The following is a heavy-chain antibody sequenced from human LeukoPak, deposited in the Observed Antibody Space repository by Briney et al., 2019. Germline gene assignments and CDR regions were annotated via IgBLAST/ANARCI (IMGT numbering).Heavy chain of an antibody. J-gene: IGHJ5*02. CDR2: INPSGSST. D-gene: IGHD3-22*01. Sequence: ASVKVSCKASGYSFTSHYMHWVRQAPGQGLEWMGLINPSGSSTLYAQKFQGRVTMTRDMSTTTDYMELSSLRSDDTAVYYCARGSERASRMIVVVTTFDPWGQGTLVTVSS. V-gene: IGHV1-46*01. CDR3: ARGSERASRMIVVVTTFDP. CDR1: GYSFTSHY.